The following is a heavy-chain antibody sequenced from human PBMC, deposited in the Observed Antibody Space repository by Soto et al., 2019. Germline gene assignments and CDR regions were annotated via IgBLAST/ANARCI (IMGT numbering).Heavy chain of an antibody. Sequence: QITLKESGPTLVKPTQTLTLTCSFSGFSLSTTGVGVGWIRQSPGKALEWLAIIYWDNDKRYSPSLKSRVTITKDTSKPQVVLTVTNMDPVDTGTYYCARSLWFGELHWGQGALVTVSS. CDR1: GFSLSTTGVG. CDR2: IYWDNDK. CDR3: ARSLWFGELH. J-gene: IGHJ4*02. V-gene: IGHV2-5*02. D-gene: IGHD3-10*01.